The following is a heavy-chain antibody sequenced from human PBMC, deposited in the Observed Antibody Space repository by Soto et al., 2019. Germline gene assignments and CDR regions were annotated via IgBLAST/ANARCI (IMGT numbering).Heavy chain of an antibody. J-gene: IGHJ4*02. Sequence: GGSLRLSCAASGFTLSSYRRKWVRQAPGKGLEWVSSISSSSSYIYYADSVKGRFTISREKAKNSLYLQMNSLRAEDTAVYYCATSKDLGIYAPFDYWGQGTLVTVSS. CDR2: ISSSSSYI. CDR3: ATSKDLGIYAPFDY. CDR1: GFTLSSYR. D-gene: IGHD7-27*01. V-gene: IGHV3-21*01.